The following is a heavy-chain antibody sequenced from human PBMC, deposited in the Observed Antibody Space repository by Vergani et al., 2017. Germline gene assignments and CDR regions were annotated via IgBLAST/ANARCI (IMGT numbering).Heavy chain of an antibody. Sequence: VQLVESGGGVVQPGRSLRLSCAASGFTFSSYGMHWVRQAPGKGLEWVSGISGSGDSTYYADSVKGRFTISRDNSKNTLYLQMNSLRAEDTALYYCAKYSGTYYYYYYMDVWGKGTTVTVSS. CDR1: GFTFSSYG. D-gene: IGHD1-26*01. CDR3: AKYSGTYYYYYYMDV. CDR2: ISGSGDST. V-gene: IGHV3-23*04. J-gene: IGHJ6*03.